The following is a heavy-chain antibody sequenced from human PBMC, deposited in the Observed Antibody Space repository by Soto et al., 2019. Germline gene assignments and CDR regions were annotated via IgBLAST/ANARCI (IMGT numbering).Heavy chain of an antibody. CDR1: GGTFSSYA. J-gene: IGHJ5*02. Sequence: SVKVSCKASGGTFSSYAISWVRQAPGQGLEWMGGIIPIFGTANYAQKFQGRVTITADKSTSTAYMELSSLRSEDTAVYYCASEFIAAAGTNWFVPWGQGALVTVSS. CDR3: ASEFIAAAGTNWFVP. V-gene: IGHV1-69*06. D-gene: IGHD6-13*01. CDR2: IIPIFGTA.